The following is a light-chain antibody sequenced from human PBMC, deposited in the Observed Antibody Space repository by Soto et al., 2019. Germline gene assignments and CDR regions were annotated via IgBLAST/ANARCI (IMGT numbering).Light chain of an antibody. CDR3: QQFDGSLWT. CDR2: DAS. V-gene: IGKV3-20*01. Sequence: EIVLTQSPGTLSLSPGERATLSCRASQSVTSTHLAWYQQKPGQTPRLLIYDASTRATGIPDRFSGSGSGTDFTLTISRLEPEDCAVYCCQQFDGSLWTFGPGTKVDIK. CDR1: QSVTSTH. J-gene: IGKJ1*01.